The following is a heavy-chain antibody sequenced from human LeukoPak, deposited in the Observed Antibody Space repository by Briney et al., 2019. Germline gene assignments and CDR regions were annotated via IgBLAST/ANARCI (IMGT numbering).Heavy chain of an antibody. Sequence: PGGSLRLSCAASGFTFSSYAMHWVRQAPGKGLEWVAVISYDGSNKYYADSVKGRFTISRDNSKNTLYLQMNSLRAEDTAVYYCASSGTAMVSVMYWGQGTLVTVSS. J-gene: IGHJ4*02. CDR3: ASSGTAMVSVMY. CDR1: GFTFSSYA. V-gene: IGHV3-30-3*01. D-gene: IGHD5-18*01. CDR2: ISYDGSNK.